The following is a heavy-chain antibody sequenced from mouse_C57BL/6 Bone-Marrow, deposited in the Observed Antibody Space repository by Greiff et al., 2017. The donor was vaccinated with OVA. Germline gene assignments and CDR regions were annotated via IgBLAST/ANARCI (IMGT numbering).Heavy chain of an antibody. D-gene: IGHD1-1*01. J-gene: IGHJ4*01. Sequence: VQLQQSGAELVKPGASVKISCKASGYAFSSYWMKWVKQRPGKGLEWIGQIYPGDGDTNYNGKFKGKATLTADKSSSTAYMQLSSLTSEDSAVYFCAREGSSYAMDYWGQGTSVTVSS. CDR3: AREGSSYAMDY. V-gene: IGHV1-80*01. CDR1: GYAFSSYW. CDR2: IYPGDGDT.